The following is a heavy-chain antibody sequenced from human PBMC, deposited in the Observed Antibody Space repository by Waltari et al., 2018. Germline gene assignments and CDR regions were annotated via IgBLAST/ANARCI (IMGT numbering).Heavy chain of an antibody. J-gene: IGHJ4*02. D-gene: IGHD5-18*01. V-gene: IGHV4-38-2*02. Sequence: QVQLQESGPGLVKPSETLSLTCTVSGYSISSGYYWGWIRQPPGKGLEWIGRIDNSVSTYYNRSLKGRVTISVATSKNQFSLKLSSVTAADTAVYYCARDVRYSYGYGFDYWGQGTLVTVSS. CDR1: GYSISSGYY. CDR2: IDNSVST. CDR3: ARDVRYSYGYGFDY.